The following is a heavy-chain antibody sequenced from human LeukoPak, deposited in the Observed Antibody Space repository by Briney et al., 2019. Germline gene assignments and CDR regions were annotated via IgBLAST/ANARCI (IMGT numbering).Heavy chain of an antibody. V-gene: IGHV3-66*01. Sequence: GGSLRLSCAASGFTVSSNYMSWVRQAPGKGLEWVSVIYSGGSTYYADSVKGRFTISRDNSKNTLYLQMNSLRAEDTAVYYCAREGERANFDYWGQGTLVTVSS. CDR1: GFTVSSNY. D-gene: IGHD1-1*01. J-gene: IGHJ4*02. CDR2: IYSGGST. CDR3: AREGERANFDY.